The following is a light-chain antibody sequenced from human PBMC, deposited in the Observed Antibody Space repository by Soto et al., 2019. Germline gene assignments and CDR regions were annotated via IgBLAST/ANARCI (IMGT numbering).Light chain of an antibody. CDR2: GAS. J-gene: IGKJ2*01. Sequence: EIVLTQSPGTLSLSPGERATLSCRASQSVSNLAWYQQKPGQAPRLLIYGASSRATGIPDRFSGSGSGTDFTLNISRLEPEDVAVYYCQQYGSSQYTFGQGTKLEIK. CDR1: QSVSN. V-gene: IGKV3-20*01. CDR3: QQYGSSQYT.